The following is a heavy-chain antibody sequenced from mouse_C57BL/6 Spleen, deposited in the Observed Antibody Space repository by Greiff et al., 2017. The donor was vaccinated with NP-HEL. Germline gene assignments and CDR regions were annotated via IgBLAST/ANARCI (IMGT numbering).Heavy chain of an antibody. J-gene: IGHJ1*03. CDR2: IWRGGST. D-gene: IGHD1-1*01. Sequence: QVQLQQSGPGLVQPSQSLSITCTVSGFSLTSYGVHWVRQSPGKGLEWLGVIWRGGSTDYNAAFMSRLSINKDNSKSQVFFKMNSLQADDTAIYYCAKNGDYYGSSYWYFDVWGTGTTVTVSS. CDR3: AKNGDYYGSSYWYFDV. CDR1: GFSLTSYG. V-gene: IGHV2-5*01.